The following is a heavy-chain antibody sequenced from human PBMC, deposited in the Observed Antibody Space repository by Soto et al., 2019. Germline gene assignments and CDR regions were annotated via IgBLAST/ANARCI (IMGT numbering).Heavy chain of an antibody. CDR3: ARDQDYYYGMDV. CDR2: IWYDGSNK. CDR1: GFTFSSYG. J-gene: IGHJ6*02. Sequence: GGSLRLSCEASGFTFSSYGMHWVRQAPGKGLEWVAVIWYDGSNKYYADSVKGRFTISRDNSKNTLYLQMNSLRAEDTAVYYCARDQDYYYGMDVWGQGTTVTVSS. V-gene: IGHV3-33*08.